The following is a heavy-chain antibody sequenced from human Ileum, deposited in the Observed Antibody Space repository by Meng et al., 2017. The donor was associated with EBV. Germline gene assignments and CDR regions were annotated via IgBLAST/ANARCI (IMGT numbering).Heavy chain of an antibody. CDR3: RHAYCNDDGCTDH. J-gene: IGHJ4*02. V-gene: IGHV4-34*01. CDR2: IKDTGGG. D-gene: IGHD2-21*01. Sequence: QVQVQQWGAGLLKPSXTLXLTCAFYGGPLIGYDWSWIRQSPGRGLEWLGQIKDTGGGGYNPSLKSRMTMSADTSTNQFSLKLTSVTAADTAVYFCRHAYCNDDGCTDHWGQGSLVTVSS. CDR1: GGPLIGYD.